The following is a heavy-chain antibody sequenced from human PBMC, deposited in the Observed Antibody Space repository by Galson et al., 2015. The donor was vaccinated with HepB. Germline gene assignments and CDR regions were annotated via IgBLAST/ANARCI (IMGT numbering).Heavy chain of an antibody. CDR1: GGTFSSYT. CDR2: IIPILGIA. V-gene: IGHV1-69*02. D-gene: IGHD3-10*01. Sequence: SVKVSCKASGGTFSSYTISWVRQAPGQGLEWMGRIIPILGIANYAQKFQGRVTITADKSTSTAYMELSSLRSEDTAVYYCARGGYYGSGSYCWFDPWDQGTLVTVSS. CDR3: ARGGYYGSGSYCWFDP. J-gene: IGHJ5*02.